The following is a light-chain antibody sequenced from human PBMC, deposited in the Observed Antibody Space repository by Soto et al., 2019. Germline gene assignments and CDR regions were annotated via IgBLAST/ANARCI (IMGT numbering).Light chain of an antibody. CDR1: QSMSSY. Sequence: DVQMTQSPSSLSASVGDRVTITCRASQSMSSYLNWYQQKPGKAPKLLIYAASSLQSGVPSRFSGSGSGTDFTLTISSLQPEDFATYYCQQSYSTPPETFGQGAKVDI. CDR2: AAS. J-gene: IGKJ1*01. V-gene: IGKV1-39*01. CDR3: QQSYSTPPET.